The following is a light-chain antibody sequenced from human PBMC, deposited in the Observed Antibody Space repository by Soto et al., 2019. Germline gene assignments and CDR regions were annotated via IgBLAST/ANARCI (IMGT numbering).Light chain of an antibody. Sequence: EIVLTQSPATLSLSPGERATLSCRASQSGSRYLGWYQQKPGQAPRLLIYDASNRATGIPARFSGSGSGTDFTLPIRRLEPEDYAVYYRQRRSNWPYTLGQGTKLEIK. V-gene: IGKV3-11*01. CDR1: QSGSRY. CDR2: DAS. J-gene: IGKJ2*01. CDR3: QRRSNWPYT.